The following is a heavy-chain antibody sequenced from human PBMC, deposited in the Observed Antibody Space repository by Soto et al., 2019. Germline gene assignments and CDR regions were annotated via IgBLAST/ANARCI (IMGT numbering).Heavy chain of an antibody. J-gene: IGHJ4*02. D-gene: IGHD2-15*01. CDR3: AREMYCSGGICPFDY. V-gene: IGHV1-2*04. Sequence: ASVKVSCKASGYTFTGYYMHWVRQAPGQGLEWMGWINPNSGGTNYAQKFQGWVTMTRDTSISTAYMELSRLRSDDTAVYYCAREMYCSGGICPFDYWGQGTLVTVSS. CDR2: INPNSGGT. CDR1: GYTFTGYY.